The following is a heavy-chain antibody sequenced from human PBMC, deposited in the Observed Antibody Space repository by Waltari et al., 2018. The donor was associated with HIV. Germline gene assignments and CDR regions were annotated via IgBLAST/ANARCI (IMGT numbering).Heavy chain of an antibody. CDR3: AKDYSGSYTRNAFDI. Sequence: EVQLVESEGGLVQPGRSLRLSCAASGFTFDDYAMHWVRQAPGKGLEWVSGISWNSGSTGYADSVKGRFTISRDNAKNSLYLQMNSLRAEDTALYYCAKDYSGSYTRNAFDIWGQGTMVTVSS. J-gene: IGHJ3*02. V-gene: IGHV3-9*01. CDR1: GFTFDDYA. CDR2: ISWNSGST. D-gene: IGHD1-26*01.